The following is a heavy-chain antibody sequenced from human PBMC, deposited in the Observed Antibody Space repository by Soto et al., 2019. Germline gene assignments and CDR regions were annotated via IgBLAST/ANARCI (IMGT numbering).Heavy chain of an antibody. CDR1: GGTFSSYA. D-gene: IGHD3-10*01. V-gene: IGHV1-69*12. CDR2: IIPIVDTA. CDR3: ARGCSAWLSDNWFDP. J-gene: IGHJ5*02. Sequence: QVQLVQSGAEVKKPGSSVKVSCKASGGTFSSYAISWVRQAPGQGLEWMGGIIPIVDTANYAQKFQGRVTTTADESTSNAYLHLSSLRSEVTAVYYCARGCSAWLSDNWFDPWGQGTLVIVSS.